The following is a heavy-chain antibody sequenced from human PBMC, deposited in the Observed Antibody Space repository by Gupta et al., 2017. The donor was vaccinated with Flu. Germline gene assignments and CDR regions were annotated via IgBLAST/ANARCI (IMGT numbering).Heavy chain of an antibody. CDR3: TPSTPGSIPETS. Sequence: TFSNYARGWVRQAPGKGPEWVSAVSGSGISTYYADSVKGRFTISRDNSKNTVFLQLHSLRAEDTAVYYCTPSTPGSIPETSWGQGTLVTVSS. J-gene: IGHJ5*02. CDR2: VSGSGIST. V-gene: IGHV3-23*01. CDR1: TFSNYA.